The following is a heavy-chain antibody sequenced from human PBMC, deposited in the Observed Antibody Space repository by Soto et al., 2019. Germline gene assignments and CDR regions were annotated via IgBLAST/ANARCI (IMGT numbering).Heavy chain of an antibody. CDR1: GFSLSSSEQC. V-gene: IGHV2-70*01. CDR2: IDWEDDK. Sequence: SGPSPVNDARPVTLTCSFCGFSLSSSEQCVRWINQPPGKALEWLGLIDWEDDKFYRKSLRTRVTISKGTSKNRVVLTMTNMDPTDTATYYCARSRFSGSPRYYFDCWGQGTLVTFSS. J-gene: IGHJ4*02. D-gene: IGHD1-26*01. CDR3: ARSRFSGSPRYYFDC.